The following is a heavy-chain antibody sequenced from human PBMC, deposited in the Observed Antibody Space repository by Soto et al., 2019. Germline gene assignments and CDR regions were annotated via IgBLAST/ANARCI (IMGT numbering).Heavy chain of an antibody. D-gene: IGHD6-13*01. Sequence: QVQLVQSGAEVKQSGASVKVSCKASGYDFTAYDINWVRQASGQGLEWMGWMNPINGATGSARRFQGRVSMTRNTATGTAYLELTSLWSDDTAVYYCGRGPSPRAPAGGTPYYYAMDVWGQGTTVTVSS. CDR1: GYDFTAYD. V-gene: IGHV1-8*02. J-gene: IGHJ6*02. CDR2: MNPINGAT. CDR3: GRGPSPRAPAGGTPYYYAMDV.